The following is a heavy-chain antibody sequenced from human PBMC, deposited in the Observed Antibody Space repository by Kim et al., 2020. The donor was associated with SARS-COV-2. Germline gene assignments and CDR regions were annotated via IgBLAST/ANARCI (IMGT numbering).Heavy chain of an antibody. V-gene: IGHV1-18*01. Sequence: ASVKVSCKASGYTFTSYGISWVRQAPGQGLEGMGWISAYNGNTNYAQKLQGRVTMTTDTSTSTAYMELRSLRSDDTAVYYCARSEGMGPHYGMDVWGQGTTVTVSS. CDR1: GYTFTSYG. D-gene: IGHD3-10*01. J-gene: IGHJ6*02. CDR3: ARSEGMGPHYGMDV. CDR2: ISAYNGNT.